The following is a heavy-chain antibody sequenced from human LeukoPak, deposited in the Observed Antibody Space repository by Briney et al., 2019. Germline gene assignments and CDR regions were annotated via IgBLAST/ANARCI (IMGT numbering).Heavy chain of an antibody. V-gene: IGHV1-69*13. CDR2: IIPIFGTA. D-gene: IGHD3-9*01. J-gene: IGHJ4*02. CDR1: GGTFSSYA. Sequence: ASVKVSCKASGGTFSSYAISWVRQAPGQGLEWMGGIIPIFGTANYAQKFQGRVTITADESTSTAYMELSSLRSGDTAVYYCARGFYDILTRLSPPFDYWGQGTLVTASS. CDR3: ARGFYDILTRLSPPFDY.